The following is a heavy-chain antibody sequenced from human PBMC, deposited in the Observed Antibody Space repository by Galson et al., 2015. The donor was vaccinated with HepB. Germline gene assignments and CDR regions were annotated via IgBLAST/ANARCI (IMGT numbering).Heavy chain of an antibody. D-gene: IGHD3-16*01. Sequence: SLRLSCAASGFTFSSYAIHWVRQAPGKGLEWVAVIWDDGSHKYYADSVKGRFTISRDNSKSTLFLQMNSLRADDTAVYHCARSGGGWYFDLWGRGTLVTVS. CDR1: GFTFSSYA. CDR2: IWDDGSHK. V-gene: IGHV3-33*01. J-gene: IGHJ2*01. CDR3: ARSGGGWYFDL.